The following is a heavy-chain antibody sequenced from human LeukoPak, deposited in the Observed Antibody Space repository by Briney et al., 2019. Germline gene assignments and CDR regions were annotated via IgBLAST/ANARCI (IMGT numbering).Heavy chain of an antibody. CDR1: GLTFSSYA. Sequence: PGGSLRLSCAASGLTFSSYAMSWVRQAPGKGLEWVSAISGGGGSTYDTDSVKGRFTISRDNSKNTLFLQMNSLRAEDTAVYYCAGSTALYYYGMDVWGQGTTVTVSS. CDR2: ISGGGGST. CDR3: AGSTALYYYGMDV. J-gene: IGHJ6*02. D-gene: IGHD4-17*01. V-gene: IGHV3-23*01.